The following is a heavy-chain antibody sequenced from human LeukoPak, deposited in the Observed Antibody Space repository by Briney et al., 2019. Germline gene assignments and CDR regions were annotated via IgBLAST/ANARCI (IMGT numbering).Heavy chain of an antibody. CDR3: VKDRGYSYGEGGY. J-gene: IGHJ4*02. Sequence: GGSLRLSCSASGFTFSSYAMHWVRQAPGKGLEYISAISSNGGSTYYADSVKGRFTISRDNSKNMLYLQMSSLRAEDTAVYYCVKDRGYSYGEGGYWGQGTLVTVSS. CDR2: ISSNGGST. D-gene: IGHD5-18*01. V-gene: IGHV3-64D*06. CDR1: GFTFSSYA.